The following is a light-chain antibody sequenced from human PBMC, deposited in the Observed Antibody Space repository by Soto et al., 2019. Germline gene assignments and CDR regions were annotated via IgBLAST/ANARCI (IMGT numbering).Light chain of an antibody. V-gene: IGKV1-6*01. Sequence: AIQMTQSPSSLSASVGDRVTITCRASQGIRNDLGWYQQKPGKAPKLLIYAASTLQSGVPSRFSGSGSGTVFTLNISSLQPKVFATYSCLQNHNSPGTFGKGTKGKIK. J-gene: IGKJ1*01. CDR1: QGIRND. CDR2: AAS. CDR3: LQNHNSPGT.